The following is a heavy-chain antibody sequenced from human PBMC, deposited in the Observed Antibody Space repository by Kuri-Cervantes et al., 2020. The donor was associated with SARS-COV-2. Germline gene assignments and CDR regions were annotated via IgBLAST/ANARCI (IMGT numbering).Heavy chain of an antibody. CDR3: ARGNIGGKGIYYYYYGMDA. V-gene: IGHV3-48*02. D-gene: IGHD1-26*01. Sequence: GESLKISCAASGFTFSSYSMNWVRQAPGKGLEWVSYISSSSSTIYYADSVKGRFTISRDNAKNSLYLQMNSLRDEDTAVYYCARGNIGGKGIYYYYYGMDAWGQGTTVTVSS. CDR2: ISSSSSTI. J-gene: IGHJ6*02. CDR1: GFTFSSYS.